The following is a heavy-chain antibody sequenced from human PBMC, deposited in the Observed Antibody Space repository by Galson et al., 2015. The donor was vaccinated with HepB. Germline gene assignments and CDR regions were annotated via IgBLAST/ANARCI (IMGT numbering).Heavy chain of an antibody. CDR2: ISDTGEAI. Sequence: SLRLSCAASRFTFSTYVMHWIRQAPGKGLEYVSSISDTGEAIYYADSVRGRFAISRDTSRNTVSLQMSSLRTEDTAVYYCVGYSTSVTQDDYWGQETLVTVSS. CDR3: VGYSTSVTQDDY. CDR1: RFTFSTYV. J-gene: IGHJ4*02. V-gene: IGHV3-64D*06. D-gene: IGHD2-15*01.